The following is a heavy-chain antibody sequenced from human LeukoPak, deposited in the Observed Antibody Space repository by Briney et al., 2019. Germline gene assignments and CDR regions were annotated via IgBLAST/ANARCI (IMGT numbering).Heavy chain of an antibody. V-gene: IGHV5-51*01. CDR3: ARGIVVPSAMRAFDY. D-gene: IGHD2-2*01. J-gene: IGHJ4*02. Sequence: GEPLKISCKVSGYSFTSHWIGWVRQMPGKGLEWMGVIFPGDSDARYSPSFQGQVTISSDKSISTAYLQWSSLKASDTAMYYCARGIVVPSAMRAFDYWGQGTLVTVSS. CDR1: GYSFTSHW. CDR2: IFPGDSDA.